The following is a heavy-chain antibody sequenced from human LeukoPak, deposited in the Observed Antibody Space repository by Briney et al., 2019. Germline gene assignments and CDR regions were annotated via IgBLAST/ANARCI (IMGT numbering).Heavy chain of an antibody. D-gene: IGHD3-22*01. CDR2: IYDDNT. Sequence: PGGSLRLSCAASGFTVSSSYMNWVRQAPGKGLEWVSTIYDDNTYYADSVKGRFAISTDNSKNTLYLQMNSLRAEDTAVYYCAKVMGYDSSGYINYWGQGTLVTVSS. CDR3: AKVMGYDSSGYINY. J-gene: IGHJ4*02. CDR1: GFTVSSSY. V-gene: IGHV3-53*01.